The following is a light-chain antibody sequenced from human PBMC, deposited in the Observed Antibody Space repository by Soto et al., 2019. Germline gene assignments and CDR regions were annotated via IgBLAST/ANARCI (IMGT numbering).Light chain of an antibody. CDR3: QQSYSTPVT. V-gene: IGKV1-9*01. J-gene: IGKJ1*01. Sequence: DIQLTQSPSFLSASLADRVTITCRASQGISSYLAWYQQKPGKAPKLLIYAASTLQSGVPSRFSGSGSGTEFTLTISSLQPDDFATYYCQQSYSTPVTFGQGTKVDI. CDR1: QGISSY. CDR2: AAS.